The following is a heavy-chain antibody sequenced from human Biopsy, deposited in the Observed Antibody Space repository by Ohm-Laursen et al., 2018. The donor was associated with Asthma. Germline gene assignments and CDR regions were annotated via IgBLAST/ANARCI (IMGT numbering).Heavy chain of an antibody. V-gene: IGHV1-3*01. D-gene: IGHD3-9*01. J-gene: IGHJ3*02. CDR3: ARTYYDFLTGQVKDAFGI. CDR1: GYNFISFA. Sequence: ASVKVSCKASGYNFISFAIHWVRQAPGQRLEWMGWINAGNGNTKYSQKFQGRVSITRDTSASTAYMELTSLRSEDTAAYYCARTYYDFLTGQVKDAFGIWGQGTMVTVSS. CDR2: INAGNGNT.